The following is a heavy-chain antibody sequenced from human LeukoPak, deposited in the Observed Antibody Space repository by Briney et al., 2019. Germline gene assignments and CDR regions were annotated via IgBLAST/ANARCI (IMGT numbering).Heavy chain of an antibody. CDR1: GFTFISYG. CDR2: ISYDGSNK. J-gene: IGHJ6*04. CDR3: AKDGKYCSSPSCYLNYYYYGMDV. V-gene: IGHV3-30*18. Sequence: GGSLRLSWATIGFTFISYGMDSARPAAGKGLDWGEVISYDGSNKYYADSVKGRFTISRDNSKNTLYLQMNSLRADDTAVYYCAKDGKYCSSPSCYLNYYYYGMDVWGKGTTVTVSS. D-gene: IGHD2-2*01.